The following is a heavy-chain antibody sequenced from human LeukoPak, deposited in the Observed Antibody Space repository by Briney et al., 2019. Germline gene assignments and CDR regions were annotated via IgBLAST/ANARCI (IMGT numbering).Heavy chain of an antibody. CDR3: ARHYYDSSGYYRGYFDY. V-gene: IGHV1-69*05. CDR1: GGTFSSYA. Sequence: SVKVSCKXSGGTFSSYAISWVRQAPGQGLEWMGGIIPIFGTANYAQKFQGRVTITTDESTSTAYMELSSLRSEDTAVYYCARHYYDSSGYYRGYFDYWGQGTLVTVSS. CDR2: IIPIFGTA. D-gene: IGHD3-22*01. J-gene: IGHJ4*02.